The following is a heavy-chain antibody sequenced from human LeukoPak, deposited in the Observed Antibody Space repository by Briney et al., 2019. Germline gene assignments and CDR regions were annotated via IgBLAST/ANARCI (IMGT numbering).Heavy chain of an antibody. CDR2: IYYSGST. D-gene: IGHD3-3*01. J-gene: IGHJ4*02. CDR1: GGSISSSNYC. Sequence: SETLSLTCTVSGGSISSSNYCWGWIRQPPGKGLEWIGSIYYSGSTYYNPSLKSRVAMSVDTSKNQFSLKLSSVTAADTAVYYCARQGRFLGSLLFDYWGQGTLATVSS. CDR3: ARQGRFLGSLLFDY. V-gene: IGHV4-39*01.